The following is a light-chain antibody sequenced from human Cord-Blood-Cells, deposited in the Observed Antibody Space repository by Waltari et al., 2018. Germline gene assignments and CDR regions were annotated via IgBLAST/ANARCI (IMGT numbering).Light chain of an antibody. CDR1: SSNIGAGYD. J-gene: IGLJ1*01. CDR3: QSYDSSLSGYV. V-gene: IGLV1-40*01. Sequence: QSVLTQPPSVSGAPGHMVTISCPGSSSNIGAGYDVHWYQQLPGTAPKLLIYGNSNRPSGVPDRFSGSKSGTSASLAITGLQAEDEADYYCQSYDSSLSGYVFGTGTKVTVL. CDR2: GNS.